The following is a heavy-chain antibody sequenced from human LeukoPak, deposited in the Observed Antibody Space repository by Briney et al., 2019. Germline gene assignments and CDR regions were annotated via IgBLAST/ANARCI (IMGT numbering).Heavy chain of an antibody. D-gene: IGHD3-16*02. J-gene: IGHJ4*02. CDR2: IYHSGST. V-gene: IGHV4-38-2*01. Sequence: SETLSLTCAVSGYSISSGYYWGWIRQPPGKGLEWIGSIYHSGSTYYNPSLKSRVTISVDTSKNQFSLKLSSVTAADTAVYYCARGPYVWGSYRPFDYWGQGTLVTVSS. CDR3: ARGPYVWGSYRPFDY. CDR1: GYSISSGYY.